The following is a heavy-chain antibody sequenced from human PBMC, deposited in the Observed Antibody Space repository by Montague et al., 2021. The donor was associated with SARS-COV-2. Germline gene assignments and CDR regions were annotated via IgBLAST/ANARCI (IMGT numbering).Heavy chain of an antibody. J-gene: IGHJ3*02. CDR2: ISSSGSTI. V-gene: IGHV3-11*01. CDR1: GFTFSDYY. D-gene: IGHD5-18*01. Sequence: LRLSCAASGFTFSDYYMSWIRQAPGKGLEWVSYISSSGSTIYYADSVKGRLTISRDNAKNSLYLQMNSLRAEDTAVYYCARVRHSYGYLSAFDIWGQGTMVTVSS. CDR3: ARVRHSYGYLSAFDI.